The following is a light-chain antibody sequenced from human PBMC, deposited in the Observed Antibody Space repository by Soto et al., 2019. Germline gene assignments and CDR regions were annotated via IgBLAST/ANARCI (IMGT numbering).Light chain of an antibody. CDR3: CAYTSTSALYV. V-gene: IGLV2-14*01. CDR2: EVN. Sequence: QSVLTQPASVSGSPGQSITISCTGTSHDIGGYKYVSWYQQHPGKAPKLMIYEVNNRPSGVSDRFSGSKSGNTASLTISGLQTEDEADYYCCAYTSTSALYVFGTGTKGTVL. CDR1: SHDIGGYKY. J-gene: IGLJ1*01.